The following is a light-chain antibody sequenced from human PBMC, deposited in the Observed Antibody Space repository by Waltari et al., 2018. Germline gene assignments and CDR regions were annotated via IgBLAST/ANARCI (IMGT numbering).Light chain of an antibody. Sequence: EIVLTQSPGTLSLSPGERATLSCRASQTVSTNYLAWYQQKPGQAPRLLIYGASSRATGIPDRFSGSGSGTDFILTITRLEPEDFAVYYCQQYGSPVTFGLGTKLEIK. CDR1: QTVSTNY. CDR3: QQYGSPVT. V-gene: IGKV3-20*01. J-gene: IGKJ2*01. CDR2: GAS.